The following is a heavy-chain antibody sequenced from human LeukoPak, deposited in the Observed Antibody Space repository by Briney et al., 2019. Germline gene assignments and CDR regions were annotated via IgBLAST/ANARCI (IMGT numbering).Heavy chain of an antibody. Sequence: GRSLRLSCAASGFTFSSYAMHWVRQAPGKGLEWVAVISYDGSNKYYADSVKGRFTISRDNSKNTLYLQINSLRAEDTAVYYCARERLRPKLRYFDSGWFDPWGQGTLVTVSS. CDR3: ARERLRPKLRYFDSGWFDP. CDR1: GFTFSSYA. V-gene: IGHV3-30*04. D-gene: IGHD3-9*01. CDR2: ISYDGSNK. J-gene: IGHJ5*02.